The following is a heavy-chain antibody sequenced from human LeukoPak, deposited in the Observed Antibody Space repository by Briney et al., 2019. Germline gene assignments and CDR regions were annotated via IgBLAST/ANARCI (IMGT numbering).Heavy chain of an antibody. CDR3: ASGDGYLQPY. CDR2: IHYDGKI. Sequence: GGSLLLSCAASGFSVSGKFMSWVRQAPGKGLEWVSIIHYDGKIRYAGSVGGRFTIYRDDSENTLFLQMNSLRVDDTAVYFCASGDGYLQPYWGQGTLVTVSS. J-gene: IGHJ4*02. D-gene: IGHD2-21*01. V-gene: IGHV3-53*01. CDR1: GFSVSGKF.